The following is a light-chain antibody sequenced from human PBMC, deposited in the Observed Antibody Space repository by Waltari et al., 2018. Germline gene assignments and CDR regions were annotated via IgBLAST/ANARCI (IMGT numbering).Light chain of an antibody. Sequence: EIVLTQSPATLSLSPGERATLSCRASQSVSSYLAWYQQKPGQAPRLLIYESSNRATGIPARFSGSGSGTDFTLTISSLEPEDFAVYYCQQRSNWPSGTFGPGTKVYIK. CDR1: QSVSSY. CDR2: ESS. J-gene: IGKJ3*01. V-gene: IGKV3-11*01. CDR3: QQRSNWPSGT.